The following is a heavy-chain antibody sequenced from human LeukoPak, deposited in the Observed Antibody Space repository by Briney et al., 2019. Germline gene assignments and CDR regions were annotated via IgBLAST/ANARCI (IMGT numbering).Heavy chain of an antibody. CDR3: AKDSGYSSSPGWFDP. V-gene: IGHV3-30*02. J-gene: IGHJ5*02. CDR1: GFTFSSYG. CDR2: IRYDGSNK. D-gene: IGHD6-6*01. Sequence: PGGSLRLSCAASGFTFSSYGMHWVRQAPGKGLEWVAFIRYDGSNKYYADSVKGRFTISRDNSKNTLYLQVNSLRAEDTAVYYCAKDSGYSSSPGWFDPWGQGTLVTVSS.